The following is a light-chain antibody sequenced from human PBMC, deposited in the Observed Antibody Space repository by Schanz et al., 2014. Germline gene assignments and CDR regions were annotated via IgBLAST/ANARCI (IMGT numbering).Light chain of an antibody. Sequence: IQLTQSPSPLSASVGDSVTLTCRASQGIGSYLAWYQQKPGKAPQLLIYAASTLQSGVPSRFGGSGSGTYFNVNISSLQPEDVATYYSQHHNALPLAVGPG. CDR1: QGIGSY. V-gene: IGKV1-9*01. J-gene: IGKJ3*01. CDR3: QHHNALPLA. CDR2: AAS.